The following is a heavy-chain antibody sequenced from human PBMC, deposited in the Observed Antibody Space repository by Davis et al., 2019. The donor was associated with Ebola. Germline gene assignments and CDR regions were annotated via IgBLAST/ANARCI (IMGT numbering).Heavy chain of an antibody. CDR3: ARVSDLEHLWYIGYMDV. Sequence: GESLKISCAASGFTFSIYALHWVRQAPGKGLEWVAVISDDGSNKYYTDSVKGRFTISRDKSKNMLYLQMNSLRGEDTAMYFCARVSDLEHLWYIGYMDVWGKGTTVTVSS. CDR1: GFTFSIYA. J-gene: IGHJ6*04. D-gene: IGHD5-18*01. V-gene: IGHV3-30-3*01. CDR2: ISDDGSNK.